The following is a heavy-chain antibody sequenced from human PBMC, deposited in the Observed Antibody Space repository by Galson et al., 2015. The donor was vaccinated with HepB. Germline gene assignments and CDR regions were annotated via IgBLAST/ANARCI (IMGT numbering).Heavy chain of an antibody. CDR2: IIPIFGTA. D-gene: IGHD2-15*01. CDR1: GGTLSSYA. V-gene: IGHV1-69*13. J-gene: IGHJ5*02. Sequence: SVKVSCKASGGTLSSYAISWVRQAPGQGLEWMGGIIPIFGTANYAQKFQGRVTITADESTSTAYMELSSLRSEDTAVYYCARVGRGYCSGGSCYGFDPWGQGTLVTVSS. CDR3: ARVGRGYCSGGSCYGFDP.